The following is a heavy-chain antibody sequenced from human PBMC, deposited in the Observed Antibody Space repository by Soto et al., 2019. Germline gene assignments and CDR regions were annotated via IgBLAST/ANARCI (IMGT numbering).Heavy chain of an antibody. CDR1: GGSISSGGYS. Sequence: PSETLSLTCAVSGGSISSGGYSWSWIRQPPGKGLEWIGYIYHSGSTYYNPSLKSRVTISVDRSKNQFSLKLSSVTAADTAVYYCARGVRYYDILTGYGNWFDPWGQGTLVTVSS. CDR2: IYHSGST. V-gene: IGHV4-30-2*01. CDR3: ARGVRYYDILTGYGNWFDP. J-gene: IGHJ5*02. D-gene: IGHD3-9*01.